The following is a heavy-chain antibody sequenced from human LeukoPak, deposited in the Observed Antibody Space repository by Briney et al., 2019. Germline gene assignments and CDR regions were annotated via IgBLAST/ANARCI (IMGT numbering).Heavy chain of an antibody. Sequence: ASVKVSCKVSGYTLTELSMHWVRQAPGKGLEWMGGFDPEDGETIYAQKFQGRVTMTEDTSTDKAYMELSSLRSEDTAVYYCATGVGWELLHYFDYWGQGTLVTVSS. CDR2: FDPEDGET. D-gene: IGHD1-26*01. J-gene: IGHJ4*02. V-gene: IGHV1-24*01. CDR3: ATGVGWELLHYFDY. CDR1: GYTLTELS.